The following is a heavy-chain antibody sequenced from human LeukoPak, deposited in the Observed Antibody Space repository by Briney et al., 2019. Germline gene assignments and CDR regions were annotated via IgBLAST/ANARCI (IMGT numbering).Heavy chain of an antibody. Sequence: KASETLSLTCTVSGDSISSISWWTWVRLSPEKGLEWIGEIHHSGKTNYNPSLKSRVNMSLDKSKNHFSLRVDSVIAADTAIYYCARAPDTAIPYFYMDVWGKGTTVTVSS. D-gene: IGHD5-18*01. J-gene: IGHJ6*03. CDR2: IHHSGKT. CDR1: GDSISSISW. V-gene: IGHV4-4*02. CDR3: ARAPDTAIPYFYMDV.